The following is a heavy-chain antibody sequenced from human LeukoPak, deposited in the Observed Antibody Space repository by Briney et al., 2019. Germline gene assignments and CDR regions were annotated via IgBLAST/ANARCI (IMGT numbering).Heavy chain of an antibody. CDR3: AKAPWGLLEWLLPDY. CDR2: IKQDGSEK. V-gene: IGHV3-7*03. J-gene: IGHJ4*02. Sequence: PGGSLRLSCAASGFTFSSYWMSWVRQAPGKGLEWVANIKQDGSEKYYVDSVKGRFTISRDNAKNSLYLQMNSLRAEDTALYYCAKAPWGLLEWLLPDYWGQGTLVTVSS. CDR1: GFTFSSYW. D-gene: IGHD3-3*01.